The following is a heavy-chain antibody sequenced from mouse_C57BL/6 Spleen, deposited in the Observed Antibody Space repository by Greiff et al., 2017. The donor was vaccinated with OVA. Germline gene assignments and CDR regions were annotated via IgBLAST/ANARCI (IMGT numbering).Heavy chain of an antibody. D-gene: IGHD2-13*01. CDR3: ARLDYDDTSSYCAMDY. J-gene: IGHJ4*01. CDR1: GYTFTSYW. CDR2: INPSNGGT. Sequence: QVQLQQPGAELVKPGASVKMSCKASGYTFTSYWITWVKQRPGQGLEWIGNINPSNGGTNYNEKFKSKATLTVDKSSSTAYMQLSSLTSEDSAVYDCARLDYDDTSSYCAMDYWGQGTSVTVSS. V-gene: IGHV1-53*01.